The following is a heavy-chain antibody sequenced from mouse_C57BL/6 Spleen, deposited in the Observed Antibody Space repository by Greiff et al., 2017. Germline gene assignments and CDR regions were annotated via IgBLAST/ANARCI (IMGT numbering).Heavy chain of an antibody. J-gene: IGHJ1*03. CDR3: APYGYDGDWYFDV. Sequence: QVQLQQSGAELVKPGASVKISCKASGYTFTDYYINWVKQRPGQGLEWIGKIGPGSGSTYYTEKFKGKATLTADKSSSTAYMQLSSLTSEDSAVYFCAPYGYDGDWYFDVWGTGTTVTVSS. CDR1: GYTFTDYY. V-gene: IGHV1-77*01. CDR2: IGPGSGST. D-gene: IGHD2-2*01.